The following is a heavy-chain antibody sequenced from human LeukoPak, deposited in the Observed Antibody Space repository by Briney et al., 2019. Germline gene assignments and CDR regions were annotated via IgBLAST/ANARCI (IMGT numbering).Heavy chain of an antibody. Sequence: GGSLRLSCAASGFTCSDYYMSWIRQAPGKGLEWVSYISSSGSTIYYADSVKGRFTISRHNAKNSLYLQMHTLRTEDTTADYCARGIAAGGQFDYWGQGTLVTVSS. V-gene: IGHV3-11*04. CDR3: ARGIAAGGQFDY. CDR1: GFTCSDYY. D-gene: IGHD6-13*01. CDR2: ISSSGSTI. J-gene: IGHJ4*02.